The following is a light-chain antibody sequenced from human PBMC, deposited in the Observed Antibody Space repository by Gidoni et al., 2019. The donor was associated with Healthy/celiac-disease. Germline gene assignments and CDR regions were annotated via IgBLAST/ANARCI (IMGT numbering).Light chain of an antibody. V-gene: IGLV2-14*01. CDR1: SSDVGGYND. CDR2: DVS. Sequence: QSALTQPASVSGSPGQSITISCTGTSSDVGGYNDVSWYQQHPGKAPKLMIYDVSKRPSGVSNRFSGSKSGNTASLTIAGLQAEDEADYYCSSYTSSSTLVFGTGTKVTVL. J-gene: IGLJ1*01. CDR3: SSYTSSSTLV.